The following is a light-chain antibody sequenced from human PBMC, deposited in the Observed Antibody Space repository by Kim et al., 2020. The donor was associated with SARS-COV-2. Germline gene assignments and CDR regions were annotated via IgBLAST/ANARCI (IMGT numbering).Light chain of an antibody. Sequence: GQPNTISCTGTISYVGGYNHVSWYQQHPGKAPKLMIYDVSKWPSGFSNRFSGSKAGNTASLTISWLQAEDEADYYCSSLTSSITYVFGTGTKVTVL. CDR2: DVS. CDR3: SSLTSSITYV. J-gene: IGLJ1*01. V-gene: IGLV2-14*04. CDR1: ISYVGGYNH.